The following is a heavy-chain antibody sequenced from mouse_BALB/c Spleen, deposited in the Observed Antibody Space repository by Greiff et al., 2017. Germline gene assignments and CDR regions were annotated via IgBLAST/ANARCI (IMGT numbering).Heavy chain of an antibody. J-gene: IGHJ1*01. CDR1: GFTFSSYA. V-gene: IGHV5-6-5*01. CDR3: ASPHYNWYFDV. Sequence: EVQVVESGGGLVKPGGSLKLSCAASGFTFSSYAMSWVRQTPEKRLEWVASISSGGSTYYPDSVKGRFTISRDNARNILYLQMSSLRSEDTAMYYCASPHYNWYFDVWGAGTTVTVSS. CDR2: ISSGGST. D-gene: IGHD1-1*01.